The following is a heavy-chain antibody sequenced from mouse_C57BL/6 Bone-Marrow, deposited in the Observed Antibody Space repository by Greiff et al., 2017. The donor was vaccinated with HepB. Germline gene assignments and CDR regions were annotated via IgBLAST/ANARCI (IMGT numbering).Heavy chain of an antibody. J-gene: IGHJ2*01. Sequence: EVQLMESGGDLVKPGGSLKLSCAASGFTFSSYGMSWVRQTPDKRLEWVATISSGGSYTYYPDSVKGRFTISRDNAKNTLYLQMSSLKSEDTAMYYCARRLLLYFDYWGQGTTLTVSS. D-gene: IGHD1-1*01. CDR1: GFTFSSYG. CDR2: ISSGGSYT. CDR3: ARRLLLYFDY. V-gene: IGHV5-6*01.